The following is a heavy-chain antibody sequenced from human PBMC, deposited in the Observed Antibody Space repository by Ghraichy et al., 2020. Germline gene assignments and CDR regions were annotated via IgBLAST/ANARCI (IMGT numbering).Heavy chain of an antibody. CDR2: ISGDGGST. D-gene: IGHD4-17*01. CDR3: AKDIGFEGDYGDYRGLDY. V-gene: IGHV3-43*02. Sequence: GGSLRLSCAASGFTFDDYAMHWVRQAPGKGLEWVSLISGDGGSTYYADSVKGRFTISRDNSKNSLYLQMNSLRTEDTALYYCAKDIGFEGDYGDYRGLDYWGQGTLVTVSS. CDR1: GFTFDDYA. J-gene: IGHJ4*02.